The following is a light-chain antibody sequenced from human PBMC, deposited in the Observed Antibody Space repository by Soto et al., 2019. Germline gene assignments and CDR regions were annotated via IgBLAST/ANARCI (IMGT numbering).Light chain of an antibody. CDR2: AAS. J-gene: IGKJ2*01. CDR1: QGVSAY. CDR3: QQSYRTQHT. V-gene: IGKV1-39*01. Sequence: DIQMTQSPSSLSASVGDRVTITCRASQGVSAYLLWYQQRQGRAPKPLIYAASNLISGFPSRFSGSGSGTNFSLTISTLQPEDFATYYCQQSYRTQHTFGQGTKLETK.